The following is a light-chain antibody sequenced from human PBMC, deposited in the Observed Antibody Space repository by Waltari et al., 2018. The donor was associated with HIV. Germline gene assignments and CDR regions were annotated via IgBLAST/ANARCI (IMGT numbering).Light chain of an antibody. CDR3: CSCPRSGIRYV. CDR2: EVT. Sequence: QSALTHPASTSGSPGQSITLSCTGTSSTVGSDHLVPWYQQHPGEAPKLIIYEVTKRPSGVANRFSGSKSGNTASLTISGLQAEDEADYYCCSCPRSGIRYVFGTGTKVTVL. J-gene: IGLJ1*01. V-gene: IGLV2-23*02. CDR1: SSTVGSDHL.